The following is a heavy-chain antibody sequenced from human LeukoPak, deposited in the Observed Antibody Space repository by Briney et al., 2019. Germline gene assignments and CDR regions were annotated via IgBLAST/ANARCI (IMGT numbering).Heavy chain of an antibody. CDR3: AKDRRYCSSSSCSPLGY. J-gene: IGHJ4*02. CDR1: GFTFSSDA. Sequence: PGGSLRLSCTASGFTFSSDAMSWVRQAPGKGLEWVPGISGSGGSTYYADSVKGRFTISRDNSKNTLYLQMNSLRAEDTAVYYCAKDRRYCSSSSCSPLGYWGQGTLVTVSS. V-gene: IGHV3-23*01. CDR2: ISGSGGST. D-gene: IGHD2-2*01.